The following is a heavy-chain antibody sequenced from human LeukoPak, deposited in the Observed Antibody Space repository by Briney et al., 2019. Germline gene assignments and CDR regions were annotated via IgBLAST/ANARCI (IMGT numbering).Heavy chain of an antibody. CDR2: ISGSGGST. CDR1: GFTFSSYG. CDR3: AREPLLWFGVDGMDV. D-gene: IGHD3-10*01. J-gene: IGHJ6*02. Sequence: GRSLRLSCAASGFTFSSYGMHWVRQAPGKGLEWVSAISGSGGSTYYADSVKGRFTISRDNSKNTLYLQMNSLRAEDTAVYYCAREPLLWFGVDGMDVWGQGTTVTVSS. V-gene: IGHV3-23*01.